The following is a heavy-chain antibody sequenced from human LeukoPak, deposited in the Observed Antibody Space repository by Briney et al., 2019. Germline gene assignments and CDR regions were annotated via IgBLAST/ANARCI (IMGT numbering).Heavy chain of an antibody. V-gene: IGHV4-39*07. D-gene: IGHD3-10*01. J-gene: IGHJ3*02. CDR1: GGSISSSSYY. Sequence: SETLSLTCTVSGGSISSSSYYWGWIRQPPGKGLEWIGSIYYSGSTNYNPSLKSRVTISVDTSKNQFSLKLSSVTAADTAVYYCARAHITQGVVDGFDIWGQGTMVTVSS. CDR3: ARAHITQGVVDGFDI. CDR2: IYYSGST.